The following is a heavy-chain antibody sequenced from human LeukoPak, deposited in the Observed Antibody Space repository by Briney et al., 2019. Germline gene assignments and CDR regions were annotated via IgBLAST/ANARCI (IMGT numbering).Heavy chain of an antibody. V-gene: IGHV3-30*02. D-gene: IGHD6-13*01. Sequence: GGSLRLSCAASAFTFSSYGMHWVRQAPGKGLEWVAFIRYDGSNKYYADSVKGRFTISRDNAKNTLYLQMNSLRAEDTAVYYCARTKYSNSWSDFWGQGTLVTVSS. CDR3: ARTKYSNSWSDF. CDR1: AFTFSSYG. J-gene: IGHJ5*01. CDR2: IRYDGSNK.